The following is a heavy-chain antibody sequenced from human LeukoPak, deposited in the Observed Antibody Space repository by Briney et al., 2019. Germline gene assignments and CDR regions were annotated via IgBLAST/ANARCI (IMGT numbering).Heavy chain of an antibody. D-gene: IGHD4-17*01. V-gene: IGHV4-59*01. Sequence: SETLSLTCTVSGGSISSYYWSWIRQPPGKGLQWIGNIYYRGGTDYSPSLNSRVTISVDTSQNQFSLNLSSVTAADTAVYFCARVFDDYHDYWEFAYWGQGALVTVSS. J-gene: IGHJ4*02. CDR3: ARVFDDYHDYWEFAY. CDR1: GGSISSYY. CDR2: IYYRGGT.